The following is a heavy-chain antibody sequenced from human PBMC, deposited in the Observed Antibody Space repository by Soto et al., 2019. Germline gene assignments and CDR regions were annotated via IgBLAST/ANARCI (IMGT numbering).Heavy chain of an antibody. CDR3: ARDGKNYDFWSGFYYYYYGMDV. D-gene: IGHD3-3*01. V-gene: IGHV7-4-1*01. Sequence: ASVKVSCKASGYTFTSYAMNWVRQAPGQGLEWMGWINTNTGNPTYAQGLTGRFVFSLDTSVSTAHLQICSLKAEDTAVYYCARDGKNYDFWSGFYYYYYGMDVWGQGTTVTVSS. CDR2: INTNTGNP. CDR1: GYTFTSYA. J-gene: IGHJ6*02.